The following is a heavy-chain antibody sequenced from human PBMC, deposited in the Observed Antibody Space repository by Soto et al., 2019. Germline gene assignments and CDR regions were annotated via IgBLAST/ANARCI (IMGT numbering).Heavy chain of an antibody. CDR1: GYTFTSYD. Sequence: ASVKVSCKASGYTFTSYDINWVRQATGQGLEWMGWMNPNSGNTGYAQKFQGRVTMTRNTSISTAYMELSSLRSEDTAVYYCASLTYYYDSSVFGMDVWGQGTTVTVSS. CDR2: MNPNSGNT. J-gene: IGHJ6*02. D-gene: IGHD3-22*01. V-gene: IGHV1-8*01. CDR3: ASLTYYYDSSVFGMDV.